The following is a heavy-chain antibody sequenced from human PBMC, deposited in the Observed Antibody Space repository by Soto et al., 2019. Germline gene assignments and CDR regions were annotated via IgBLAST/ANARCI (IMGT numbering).Heavy chain of an antibody. CDR1: GFIFTRYS. J-gene: IGHJ4*02. Sequence: GGSLRLSCAASGFIFTRYSMNWVRQAPGKGLEWVSSISSTTNYIYYGDSMEGRFTISRDNAKNSLYLEMNSLRAEDTAVYYCARESEDLTSNFDYWGQGTLVTVSS. CDR3: ARESEDLTSNFDY. V-gene: IGHV3-21*06. CDR2: ISSTTNYI.